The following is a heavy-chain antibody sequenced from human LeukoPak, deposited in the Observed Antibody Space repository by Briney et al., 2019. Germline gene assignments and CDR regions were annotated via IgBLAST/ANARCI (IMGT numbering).Heavy chain of an antibody. CDR1: GYTFTSYY. J-gene: IGHJ1*01. Sequence: ASVKVSCKASGYTFTSYYLHWVRQAPGQGLEWMGWINPNSGGTNYAQKFQGRVTMTRDTSISTAYRELTRLRSDDTAEYYCARALYYDSSGYYSSSYYYFQHWGQGTLVTVSS. V-gene: IGHV1-2*02. CDR3: ARALYYDSSGYYSSSYYYFQH. CDR2: INPNSGGT. D-gene: IGHD3-22*01.